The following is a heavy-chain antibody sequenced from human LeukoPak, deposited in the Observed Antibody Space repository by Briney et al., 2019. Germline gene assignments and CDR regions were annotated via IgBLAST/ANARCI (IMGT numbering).Heavy chain of an antibody. V-gene: IGHV3-43*01. CDR2: ICWDGGVT. Sequence: GGSLRLSCAASGFTVSSNYMSWVRQPPGRGLEWVSLICWDGGVTYYADSVKGRFTISRDNNKKSLYLQMHSLRADDTALYYCAKALGGTGDYWGQGTLVTVSS. CDR3: AKALGGTGDY. J-gene: IGHJ4*02. D-gene: IGHD1/OR15-1a*01. CDR1: GFTVSSNY.